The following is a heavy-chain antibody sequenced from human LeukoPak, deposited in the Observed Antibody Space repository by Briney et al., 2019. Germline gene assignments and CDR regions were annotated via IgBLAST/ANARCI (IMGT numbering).Heavy chain of an antibody. Sequence: GASVKVSCKASGYTFTSYDINWVRQATGQGLEWMGRMNPNSGNTGYAQKFQGRVTITRNTSISTAYMELSSLRSEDTAVYYCAGVDEDIAAAPPDYWGQGTLVTVSS. J-gene: IGHJ4*02. V-gene: IGHV1-8*03. CDR3: AGVDEDIAAAPPDY. CDR1: GYTFTSYD. D-gene: IGHD6-13*01. CDR2: MNPNSGNT.